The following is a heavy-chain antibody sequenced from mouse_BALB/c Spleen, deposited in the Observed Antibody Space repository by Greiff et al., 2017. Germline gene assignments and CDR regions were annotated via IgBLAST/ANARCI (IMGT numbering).Heavy chain of an antibody. CDR2: IYPGDGDT. V-gene: IGHV1-87*01. CDR3: ARSRDYGSSFLAWFAY. D-gene: IGHD1-1*01. Sequence: QVQLQRSGAELARPGASVKLSCKASGYTFTSYWMQWVKQRPGQGLEWIGAIYPGDGDTRYTQKFKGKATLTADKSSSTAYMQLSSLASEDSAVYYCARSRDYGSSFLAWFAYWGQGTLVTVSA. J-gene: IGHJ3*01. CDR1: GYTFTSYW.